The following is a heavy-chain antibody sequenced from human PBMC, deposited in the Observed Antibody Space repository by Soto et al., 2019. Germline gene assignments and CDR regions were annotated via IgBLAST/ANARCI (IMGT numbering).Heavy chain of an antibody. CDR2: FGSSAGSP. Sequence: EVQLLESGGDLVQPGGSLRLSCVASGFTFSHYALSWVRQAPGKGLEWISGFGSSAGSPFYADSVKGRFTISRDNSKNTLYLQMDSLRAEDTAKYYCAKEGEASDLDAFDAWGQGTLVTVSS. CDR1: GFTFSHYA. CDR3: AKEGEASDLDAFDA. J-gene: IGHJ3*01. D-gene: IGHD2-21*01. V-gene: IGHV3-23*01.